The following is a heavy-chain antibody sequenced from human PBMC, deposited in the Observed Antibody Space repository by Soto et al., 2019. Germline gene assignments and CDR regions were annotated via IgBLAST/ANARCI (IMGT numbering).Heavy chain of an antibody. J-gene: IGHJ6*02. CDR2: IYYSGST. V-gene: IGHV4-61*01. Sequence: QVQLQESGPGLVKPSETLSLTCTVSGGSVSSGSYYWSWIRQPPGKGLEWIGYIYYSGSTNYNPYLKSRVPTSVDTSKNQFSLKLSSVTAADTAVYYCARDRIVATKPRVYYYGMYVWGQGNTVTVSS. D-gene: IGHD5-12*01. CDR1: GGSVSSGSYY. CDR3: ARDRIVATKPRVYYYGMYV.